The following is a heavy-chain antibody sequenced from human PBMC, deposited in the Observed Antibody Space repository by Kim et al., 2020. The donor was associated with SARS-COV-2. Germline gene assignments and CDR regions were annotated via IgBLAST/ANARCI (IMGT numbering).Heavy chain of an antibody. CDR1: GGSISSGGYY. V-gene: IGHV4-31*03. D-gene: IGHD3-10*01. J-gene: IGHJ3*02. CDR2: IYYSGST. CDR3: VRVVRGVIRGAYVGHAFDI. Sequence: SETLSLTCTVSGGSISSGGYYWSWIRQHPGKGLEWIGYIYYSGSTYYNPSLKSRVTISVDTSKNQFSLKLSSVTAADTAVYYCVRVVRGVIRGAYVGHAFDIWGQGTMVTVSS.